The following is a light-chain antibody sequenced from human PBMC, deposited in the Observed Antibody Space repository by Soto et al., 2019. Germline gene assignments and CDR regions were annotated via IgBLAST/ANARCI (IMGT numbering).Light chain of an antibody. Sequence: EIVLTQSPGTLSLSPGERATLSCRASQSVPKDYLAWYQHKPGQAARLLIHHASSRATGIPDRFSGSGSGTDFTLTINRLGPEDFAVYYCQQCSISPLTFGGGTNVDIK. CDR3: QQCSISPLT. V-gene: IGKV3-20*01. CDR1: QSVPKDY. J-gene: IGKJ4*02. CDR2: HAS.